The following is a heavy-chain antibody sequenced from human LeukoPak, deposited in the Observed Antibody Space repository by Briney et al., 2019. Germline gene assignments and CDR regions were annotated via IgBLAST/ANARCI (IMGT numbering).Heavy chain of an antibody. CDR2: ISHDGSKK. V-gene: IGHV3-30*04. D-gene: IGHD3-22*01. CDR1: GFTFSDYA. Sequence: PGGSLRLSCAASGFTFSDYAMHWLRQAPGKGLEWVAVISHDGSKKYYADSAKGRFTISRDNSKNTLYLQMNSLGVEDTAVYYCARVQREYYYDSSGIMGNWGQGTLVTVSS. CDR3: ARVQREYYYDSSGIMGN. J-gene: IGHJ4*02.